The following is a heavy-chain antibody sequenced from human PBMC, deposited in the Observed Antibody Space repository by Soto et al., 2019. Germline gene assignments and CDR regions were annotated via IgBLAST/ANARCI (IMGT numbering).Heavy chain of an antibody. Sequence: GGSLRLSCAASGFTFSSYSMNWVRQAPGKGLEWVSSISSSSSYIYYADSVKGRFTISRDNAKNSLYLQMNSLRAEDTAVYYCARDGDCSGGSCYREFDYWGQGTLVTVSS. CDR2: ISSSSSYI. CDR3: ARDGDCSGGSCYREFDY. V-gene: IGHV3-21*01. J-gene: IGHJ4*02. CDR1: GFTFSSYS. D-gene: IGHD2-15*01.